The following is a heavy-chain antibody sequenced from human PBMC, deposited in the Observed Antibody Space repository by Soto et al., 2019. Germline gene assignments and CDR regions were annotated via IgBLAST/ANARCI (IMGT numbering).Heavy chain of an antibody. D-gene: IGHD3-22*01. CDR1: GFTFSGSA. J-gene: IGHJ4*02. CDR3: TRLPYYYDSSGEGY. V-gene: IGHV3-73*01. CDR2: IRSKANSYAT. Sequence: PGGSLRLFCAASGFTFSGSAMHWVRQASGKGLEWVGRIRSKANSYATAYAASVKGRFTISRDDSKNTAYLQMNSLKTEDTAVYYCTRLPYYYDSSGEGYWGQGTLVTVSS.